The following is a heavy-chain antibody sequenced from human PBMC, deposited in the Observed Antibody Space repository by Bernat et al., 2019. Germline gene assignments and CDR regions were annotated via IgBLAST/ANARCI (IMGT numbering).Heavy chain of an antibody. CDR3: ASSVVVTATICDY. J-gene: IGHJ4*02. CDR2: ISSSSSYT. CDR1: GFTFSDYY. Sequence: QVQLVESGGGLVKPGGSLRLSCAASGFTFSDYYMSWIRQAPGKGLEWVSYISSSSSYTNYADSVKGRFTISRDNAKNSLYLQMNSLRAEDTAVYYCASSVVVTATICDYWGQGTLVTVSS. D-gene: IGHD2-21*02. V-gene: IGHV3-11*06.